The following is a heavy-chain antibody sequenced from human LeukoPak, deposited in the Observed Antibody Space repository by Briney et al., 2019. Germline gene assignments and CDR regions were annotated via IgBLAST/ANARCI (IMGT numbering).Heavy chain of an antibody. CDR2: IYYSGST. CDR1: GGSFSGYH. D-gene: IGHD3-10*01. V-gene: IGHV4-59*01. Sequence: SETLALTCAVYGGSFSGYHWSWIRQPPGKGLEWIGYIYYSGSTNYNPSLKSRVTISVDTSKNQFSLKLSSVTAADTAVYYCARDLWFGGQGWFDPWGQGTLVTVSS. CDR3: ARDLWFGGQGWFDP. J-gene: IGHJ5*02.